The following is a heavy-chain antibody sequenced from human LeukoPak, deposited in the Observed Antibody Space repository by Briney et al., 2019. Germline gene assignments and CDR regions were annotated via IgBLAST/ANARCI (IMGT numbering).Heavy chain of an antibody. V-gene: IGHV4-34*01. CDR3: ARRGYGSGSYYQGA. Sequence: SETLSLTCAVYGGSSSGYYWSWIRHPHEKGLEWIGEINHSGSTNYNPSLKSRVTISVDTSKNQFSLKLSSVTAADTAVYYCARRGYGSGSYYQGAWGQGTLVTVSS. J-gene: IGHJ5*02. CDR2: INHSGST. D-gene: IGHD3-10*01. CDR1: GGSSSGYY.